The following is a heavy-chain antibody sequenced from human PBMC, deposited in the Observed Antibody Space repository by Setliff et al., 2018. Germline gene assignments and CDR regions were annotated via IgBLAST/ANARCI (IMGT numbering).Heavy chain of an antibody. J-gene: IGHJ4*02. V-gene: IGHV4-31*03. CDR3: AREVYCSGGRCYGQMPAALGH. CDR1: GASISSGGDF. CDR2: IYYDGRA. D-gene: IGHD2-15*01. Sequence: PSETLSLTCTVSGASISSGGDFWSWIRQDPGKGLEWIGYIYYDGRADYNPSLRSRVSISVDTSNQFSLKLSLGYDDTAVYYCAREVYCSGGRCYGQMPAALGHWGQGTLVTVSS.